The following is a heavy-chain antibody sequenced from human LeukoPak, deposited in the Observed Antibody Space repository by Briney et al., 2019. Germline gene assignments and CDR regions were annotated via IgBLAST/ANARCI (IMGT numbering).Heavy chain of an antibody. CDR2: IQNSART. Sequence: SETLSLTCTVSGGSVNSGSYFWSWIRQPPGKGLEWIGYIQNSARTNYNPSLESRVTISVDSSKDQVSLRLSSVTAADTAVYYCATDYSNFYGMDVWGQGTTVTVSS. J-gene: IGHJ6*02. D-gene: IGHD4-11*01. CDR1: GGSVNSGSYF. V-gene: IGHV4-61*01. CDR3: ATDYSNFYGMDV.